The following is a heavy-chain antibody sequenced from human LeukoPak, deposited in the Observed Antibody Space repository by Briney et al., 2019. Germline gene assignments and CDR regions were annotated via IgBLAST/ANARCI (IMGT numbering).Heavy chain of an antibody. CDR2: IYYSGST. CDR3: AGSYCSGDNCYFYRS. Sequence: PSETLSLTRTVSGGSISSSSYYWGWIRQPPGKGLEWIGSIYYSGSTYYNPSLKSRVTTSVDTSKNRFSLNLSSVTAADTAVYYCAGSYCSGDNCYFYRSWGQGTLVTVSS. CDR1: GGSISSSSYY. V-gene: IGHV4-39*01. D-gene: IGHD2-15*01. J-gene: IGHJ4*02.